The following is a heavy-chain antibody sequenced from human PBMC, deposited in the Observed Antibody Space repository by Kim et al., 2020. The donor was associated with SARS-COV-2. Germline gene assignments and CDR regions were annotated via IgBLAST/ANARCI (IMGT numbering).Heavy chain of an antibody. D-gene: IGHD3-22*01. Sequence: SETLSLTCVVSGASISSSSCWSWVRQPPGKGLEWIGEVDHNGTTSYNVSLKSRVTISVDKSKNQFSLRLNSVSAADTAVYYCARGVSSAWTLRAWFDPWG. J-gene: IGHJ5*02. CDR1: GASISSSSC. CDR3: ARGVSSAWTLRAWFDP. V-gene: IGHV4-4*02. CDR2: VDHNGTT.